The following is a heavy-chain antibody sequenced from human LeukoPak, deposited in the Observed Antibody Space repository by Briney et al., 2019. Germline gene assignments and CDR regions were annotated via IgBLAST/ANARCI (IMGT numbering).Heavy chain of an antibody. CDR3: ARGITGPGVAVIEGAFDS. CDR2: INPSGGST. CDR1: GYTFTSYY. V-gene: IGHV1-46*01. J-gene: IGHJ4*02. D-gene: IGHD2-21*01. Sequence: ASVKVSCKASGYTFTSYYMHWVRQAPGQGLEWMGIINPSGGSTSYAQKFQGRVTVTADESTSTAYMELSSLRSEDTAVYYCARGITGPGVAVIEGAFDSWGQGTLITVSS.